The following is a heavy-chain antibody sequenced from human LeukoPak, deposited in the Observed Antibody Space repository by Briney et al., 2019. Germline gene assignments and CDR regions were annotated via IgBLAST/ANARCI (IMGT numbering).Heavy chain of an antibody. CDR1: GFTFSDYY. V-gene: IGHV3-11*06. J-gene: IGHJ6*03. CDR3: AVQRVIMDV. CDR2: ISSSSSYI. Sequence: GGSLRLSCAASGFTFSDYYMSWTRQAPGKGLEWVSSISSSSSYIYYADSVKGRFTISRDNAKNSLYLQMNSLRAEDTAVYYCAVQRVIMDVWGKGTTVTVSS.